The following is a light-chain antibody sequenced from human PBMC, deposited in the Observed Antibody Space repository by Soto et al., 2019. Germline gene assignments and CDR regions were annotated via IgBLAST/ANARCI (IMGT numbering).Light chain of an antibody. V-gene: IGKV3-11*01. Sequence: EIVLTQSPAILSLSPGDTATLSCRASQTVSNYLTWYQQKPGQAPRLLIYGASTRATGIPARFSGSGSGTEFTLTISSLQSEDFAVYYCQQHADWPLTFGGGTKVGIK. CDR2: GAS. CDR1: QTVSNY. CDR3: QQHADWPLT. J-gene: IGKJ4*01.